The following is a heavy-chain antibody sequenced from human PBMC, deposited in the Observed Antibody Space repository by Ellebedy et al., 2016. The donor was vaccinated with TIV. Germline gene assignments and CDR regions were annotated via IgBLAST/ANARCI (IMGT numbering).Heavy chain of an antibody. CDR2: IYGSGST. Sequence: SETLSLTCTVSGASISGFFWGWIRQPPGEGLEWIGYIYGSGSTNYNPSLRSRVTISADTSKNQFALRLASVTAADTAVYYCARHSYWYYFDYWGQGTLVTVSS. D-gene: IGHD2-21*01. CDR3: ARHSYWYYFDY. V-gene: IGHV4-59*01. J-gene: IGHJ4*02. CDR1: GASISGFF.